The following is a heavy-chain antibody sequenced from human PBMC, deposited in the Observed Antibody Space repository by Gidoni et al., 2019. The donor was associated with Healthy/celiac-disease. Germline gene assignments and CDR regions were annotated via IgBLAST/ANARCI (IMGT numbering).Heavy chain of an antibody. J-gene: IGHJ5*02. V-gene: IGHV1-3*01. CDR3: AREATPIVVVPAADANWFDP. CDR2: INAGNGNT. CDR1: GYTFTSYA. Sequence: QVQLVQSGAEVKKPGASVKVSCKASGYTFTSYAMHWVRQAPGQRLEWMGWINAGNGNTKYSQKFQGRVTITRDTSASTAYMEPSSLRSEDTAVYYCAREATPIVVVPAADANWFDPWGQGTLVTVSS. D-gene: IGHD2-2*01.